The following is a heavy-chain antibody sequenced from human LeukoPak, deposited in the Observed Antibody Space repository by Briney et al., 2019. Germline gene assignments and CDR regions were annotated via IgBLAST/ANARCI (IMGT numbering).Heavy chain of an antibody. CDR2: SSYSGNT. J-gene: IGHJ5*02. Sequence: SETLSLTCTVSGVSISSSSYYWGWIRQPPGKGLEWIGTSSYSGNTYYKLSLKSRVTISVDTSKNQFSLKLSSVTAADTAVYYCARDTFRSYSNNWFDPWGQGTLVTVSS. V-gene: IGHV4-39*02. CDR1: GVSISSSSYY. D-gene: IGHD3-10*01. CDR3: ARDTFRSYSNNWFDP.